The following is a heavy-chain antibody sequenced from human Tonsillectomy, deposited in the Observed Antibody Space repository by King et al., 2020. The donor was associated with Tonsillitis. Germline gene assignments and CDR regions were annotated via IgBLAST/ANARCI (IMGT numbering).Heavy chain of an antibody. D-gene: IGHD3-22*01. Sequence: QLVQSGAEVKKPGESLKISCKGSGYSFTTYWIGWVRQMPGKGLEWMGIIYPGDSDTRYSPSFQGQVTISADKSISTAYLQWSSLKASDPARYYCARQGGGYYYDSSGYSLDYWGQGTLVTVSS. CDR3: ARQGGGYYYDSSGYSLDY. CDR1: GYSFTTYW. V-gene: IGHV5-51*01. J-gene: IGHJ4*02. CDR2: IYPGDSDT.